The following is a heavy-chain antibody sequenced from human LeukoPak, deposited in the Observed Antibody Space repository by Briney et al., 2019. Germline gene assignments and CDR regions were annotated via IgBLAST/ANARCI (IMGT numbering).Heavy chain of an antibody. CDR1: GITLRNYA. V-gene: IGHV3-7*04. CDR3: ARAGVAVAATLWD. D-gene: IGHD6-19*01. CDR2: IKQDGSEI. J-gene: IGHJ4*02. Sequence: GGSLRLSCAASGITLRNYAMNWVRQAPGKGLEWVANIKQDGSEIYYEDSVKGRFTISRDNAKNSLYLQMNSLRVEETAVYYCARAGVAVAATLWDWGQGTLVTVSS.